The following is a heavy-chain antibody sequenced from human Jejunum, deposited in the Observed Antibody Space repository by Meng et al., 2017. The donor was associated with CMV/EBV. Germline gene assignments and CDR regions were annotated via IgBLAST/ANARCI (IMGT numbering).Heavy chain of an antibody. CDR1: GDNFTGYF. Sequence: LVQSGLEWKKPGEPLKVSCKASGDNFTGYFMHWVRQAPGQGLEWMGWINPNSGDTDQAQKFQGRVTMTRDTSISTAYMELSRLTSDDTAVYYCARAPSKKGFDYWGQGTLVTVSS. J-gene: IGHJ4*02. CDR2: INPNSGDT. CDR3: ARAPSKKGFDY. V-gene: IGHV1-2*02.